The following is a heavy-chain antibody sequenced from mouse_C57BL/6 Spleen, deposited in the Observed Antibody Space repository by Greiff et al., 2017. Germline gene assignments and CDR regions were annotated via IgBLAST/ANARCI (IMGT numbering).Heavy chain of an antibody. CDR3: ARSNFFDY. D-gene: IGHD4-1*01. Sequence: QVQLQQSVAALSRPGASVPLSCTASCSPFPRSGISWVPPRTGQGLAWIGEIYPRSGNTYYNEKFMGKATLTADKSSSTAYMELRSLTSEDSAVYFCARSNFFDYWGQGTTLTVSS. J-gene: IGHJ2*01. CDR2: IYPRSGNT. V-gene: IGHV1-81*01. CDR1: CSPFPRSG.